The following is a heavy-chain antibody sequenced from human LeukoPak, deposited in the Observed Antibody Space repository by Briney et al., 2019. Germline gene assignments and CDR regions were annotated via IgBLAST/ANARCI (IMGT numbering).Heavy chain of an antibody. CDR3: AKEWAGSWYGFDY. V-gene: IGHV3-21*01. J-gene: IGHJ4*02. CDR1: GFTFSSYS. D-gene: IGHD6-13*01. CDR2: ISSSSSYI. Sequence: PGGSLRLSCAASGFTFSSYSMNWVRQAPGKGLEWVSSISSSSSYIYYADSVKGRFTISRDNAKNSLYLQMNSLRAEDTAVYYCAKEWAGSWYGFDYWGQGTLVTVSS.